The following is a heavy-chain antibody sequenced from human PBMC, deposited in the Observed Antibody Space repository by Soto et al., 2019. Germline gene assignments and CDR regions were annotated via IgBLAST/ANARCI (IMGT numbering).Heavy chain of an antibody. Sequence: ASVKVSCKASGYTFTSYYMHWVRQAPGQRLEWKGRINPSGGSTSYAQKFQGRVTMTTDTSTSTAYMELRSLRSDDTAVYYCATFNHGSSRRMDVWGQGTTVTVSS. CDR3: ATFNHGSSRRMDV. J-gene: IGHJ6*02. CDR1: GYTFTSYY. V-gene: IGHV1-46*01. CDR2: INPSGGST. D-gene: IGHD6-13*01.